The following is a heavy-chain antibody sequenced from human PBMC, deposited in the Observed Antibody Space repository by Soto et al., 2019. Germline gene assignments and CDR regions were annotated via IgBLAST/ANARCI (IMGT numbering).Heavy chain of an antibody. CDR1: GFTFSSYS. CDR2: ISSSSYI. D-gene: IGHD3-9*01. Sequence: PGGSLRLSCAASGFTFSSYSMNWVRQAPGKGLEWVSSISSSSYIYYADSVKGRFTISRDNAKNSLYLQMNSLRAEDTAVYYCARDKFYDILTPAAIDSWGQGTIVTVSS. J-gene: IGHJ3*02. CDR3: ARDKFYDILTPAAIDS. V-gene: IGHV3-21*01.